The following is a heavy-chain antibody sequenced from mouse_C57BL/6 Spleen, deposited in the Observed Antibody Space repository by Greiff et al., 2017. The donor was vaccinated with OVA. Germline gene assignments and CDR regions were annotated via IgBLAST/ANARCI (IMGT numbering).Heavy chain of an antibody. D-gene: IGHD4-1*01. V-gene: IGHV7-3*01. J-gene: IGHJ2*01. CDR2: IRNKANGYTT. CDR3: ARSQTGYFDY. CDR1: GFTFTDYY. Sequence: EVMLVESGGGLVQPGGSLSLSCAASGFTFTDYYMSWVRQPPGKALEWLGFIRNKANGYTTEYSASVKGRFTISRDNSQSILYLQMNALRAEDSATYYCARSQTGYFDYWGQGTTLTVSS.